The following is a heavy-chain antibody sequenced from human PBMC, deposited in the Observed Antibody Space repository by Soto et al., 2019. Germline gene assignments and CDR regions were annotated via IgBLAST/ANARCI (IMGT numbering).Heavy chain of an antibody. D-gene: IGHD3-9*01. Sequence: GGSLRLSCAASGFTFSSYAMSWVRQAPGKGLEWVSAISGSGGSTYYADSVKGRFTISRDNTKNTLYLKMNSLRAEDTAVYYCANGFNLTGYYRLGYYYYMDVWGKGTTVTVSS. CDR3: ANGFNLTGYYRLGYYYYMDV. CDR1: GFTFSSYA. J-gene: IGHJ6*03. CDR2: ISGSGGST. V-gene: IGHV3-23*01.